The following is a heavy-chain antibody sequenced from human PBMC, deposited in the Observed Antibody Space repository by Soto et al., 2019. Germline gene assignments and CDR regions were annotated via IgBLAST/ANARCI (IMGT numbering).Heavy chain of an antibody. V-gene: IGHV5-51*01. CDR2: INPGDSES. CDR1: GYSFSHYW. CDR3: TRASSLDFDF. Sequence: GESLTISGTSSGYSFSHYWIGWVRQMPGKGLEWMAIINPGDSESRYSPSFQGQVTISADKSISTAYLQWNSLKASDTALYYCTRASSLDFDFWGQGTLVTVSS. D-gene: IGHD3-16*01. J-gene: IGHJ4*02.